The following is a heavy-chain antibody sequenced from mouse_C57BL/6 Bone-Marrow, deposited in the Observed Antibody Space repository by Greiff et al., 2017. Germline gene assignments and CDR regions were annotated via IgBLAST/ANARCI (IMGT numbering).Heavy chain of an antibody. CDR1: GYTFTSYG. J-gene: IGHJ2*01. CDR3: ARFTTVVATDY. Sequence: QVQLQQSGAELARPGASVKLSCKASGYTFTSYGISWVKQRTGQGLEWIGEIHPRSGNTYYNEKFKGKATLTADKSSSTAYMELRSLTSEDSAVYFCARFTTVVATDYWGQGTTLTVSS. CDR2: IHPRSGNT. V-gene: IGHV1-81*01. D-gene: IGHD1-1*01.